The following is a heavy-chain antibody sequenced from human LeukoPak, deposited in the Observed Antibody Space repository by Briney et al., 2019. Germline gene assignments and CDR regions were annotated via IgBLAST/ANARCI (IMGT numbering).Heavy chain of an antibody. CDR1: GGTFSSYA. Sequence: GASVKVSCKASGGTFSSYAISWVRQAPGQGLEWMGGIIPIFGTANYAQKFQGRVTITADESTSTAYMELSSLRSEDTAVYYCARVTSDGFADDYYYYYMDVWGKGTTVTISS. J-gene: IGHJ6*03. V-gene: IGHV1-69*13. CDR2: IIPIFGTA. CDR3: ARVTSDGFADDYYYYYMDV. D-gene: IGHD3-10*01.